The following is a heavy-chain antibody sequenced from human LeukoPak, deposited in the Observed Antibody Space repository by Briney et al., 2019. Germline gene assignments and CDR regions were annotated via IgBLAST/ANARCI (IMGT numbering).Heavy chain of an antibody. V-gene: IGHV7-4-1*02. CDR3: ARGPPTIGPYYYYYYGMDV. CDR1: GYTFTSYA. CDR2: INTNTGNP. Sequence: ASVKVSCKASGYTFTSYAMNWVRQAPGQGLEWMGWINTNTGNPTYAQGFTGRFVFSLDTSVSTAYLQISSLKAEDTAVYYCARGPPTIGPYYYYYYGMDVWGQGTTVTVSS. D-gene: IGHD5-12*01. J-gene: IGHJ6*02.